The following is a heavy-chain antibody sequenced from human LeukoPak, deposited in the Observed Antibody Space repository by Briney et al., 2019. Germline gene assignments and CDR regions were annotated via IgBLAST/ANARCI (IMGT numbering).Heavy chain of an antibody. CDR2: ISAYNGNT. CDR3: AREGGGGRAFDI. CDR1: GYTFSSYG. D-gene: IGHD3-16*01. J-gene: IGHJ3*02. Sequence: ASVKVSCKASGYTFSSYGICWVRQAPGQGLEWMGWISAYNGNTNYAQKDQDRVTMTTDTSTTTAYMELRSLRSDDTAVYYCAREGGGGRAFDIWGQGTMVTVSS. V-gene: IGHV1-18*01.